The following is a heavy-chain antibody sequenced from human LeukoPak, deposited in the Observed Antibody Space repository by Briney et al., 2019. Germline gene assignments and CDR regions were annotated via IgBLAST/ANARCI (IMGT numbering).Heavy chain of an antibody. CDR3: AKHTALYDNRGDFAWFDP. CDR1: GFTVSSTY. J-gene: IGHJ5*02. CDR2: MYIGGST. D-gene: IGHD4-17*01. V-gene: IGHV3-66*04. Sequence: GGSLRLSCAASGFTVSSTYMSRVRQAPGKGLEWVSVMYIGGSTDYVDSVKGRFTISRDTSKNTLYLQMNSLRVEDTAVYYCAKHTALYDNRGDFAWFDPWGQGTLVTVSS.